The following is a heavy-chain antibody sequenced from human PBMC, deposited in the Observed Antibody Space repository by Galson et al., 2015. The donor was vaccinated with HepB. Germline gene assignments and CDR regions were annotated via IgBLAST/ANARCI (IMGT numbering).Heavy chain of an antibody. J-gene: IGHJ4*02. CDR2: ISPYNANT. CDR1: GYTFGDSG. CDR3: AREGSYCIGEACYYYFDY. V-gene: IGHV1-18*01. D-gene: IGHD2-15*01. Sequence: SCKASGYTFGDSGIIWVRQAPGQGLEWMGWISPYNANTNYAQKFRGRVTLTTVTSTTTAYMELRSLRSDDTAIYYCAREGSYCIGEACYYYFDYWGQGSLVTVSS.